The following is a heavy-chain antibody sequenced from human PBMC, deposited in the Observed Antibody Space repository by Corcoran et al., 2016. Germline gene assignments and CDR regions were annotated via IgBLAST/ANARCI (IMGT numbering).Heavy chain of an antibody. CDR3: ARSCSGGSCMGND. CDR2: IYPGDSDT. V-gene: IGHV5-51*01. J-gene: IGHJ4*02. Sequence: EVQLVQSGAEVKKPGESLKISCKGSGYTLSNYWIAWVRQMPGKGLEWMGIIYPGDSDTRYSPSFQGQVTISADKSISTAYLQWSSLKASDTAMYYCARSCSGGSCMGNDWGQGTRVTVSS. D-gene: IGHD2-15*01. CDR1: GYTLSNYW.